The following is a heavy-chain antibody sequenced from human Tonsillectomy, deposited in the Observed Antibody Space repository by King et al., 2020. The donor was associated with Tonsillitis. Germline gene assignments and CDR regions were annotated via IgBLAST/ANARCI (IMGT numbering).Heavy chain of an antibody. CDR1: GGSISSSSYY. V-gene: IGHV4-39*02. CDR2: IYYSGST. D-gene: IGHD3-22*01. Sequence: LQLQESGPGLVKPSETLSLTCTVSGGSISSSSYYWGWIRQPPGKGLEWIGSIYYSGSTYYNPSLKSRVTMSVDTSNNQFSLKLSSVTAADTAVYYCARESRLGIYYFDYWGQGTLVTVSS. CDR3: ARESRLGIYYFDY. J-gene: IGHJ4*02.